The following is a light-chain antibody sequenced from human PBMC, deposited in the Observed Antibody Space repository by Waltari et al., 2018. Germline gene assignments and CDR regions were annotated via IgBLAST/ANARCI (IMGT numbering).Light chain of an antibody. Sequence: DIVMTQSPDSLAVSLGETATIYCKSSQGVLHRSTNRFYIVWYQQKVGHPPKLLIYWASNREFGVPDRFSGSGSGTDFTLTISDLQAEDVAVYFCQQCYDVPLSFGGGTKVEIK. CDR3: QQCYDVPLS. V-gene: IGKV4-1*01. CDR2: WAS. J-gene: IGKJ4*01. CDR1: QGVLHRSTNRFY.